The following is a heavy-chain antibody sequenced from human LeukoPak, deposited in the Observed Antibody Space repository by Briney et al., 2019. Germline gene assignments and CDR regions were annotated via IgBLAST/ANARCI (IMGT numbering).Heavy chain of an antibody. CDR3: ARERYGSGSYYFDY. CDR1: GGTFSSYA. Sequence: GASVKVSCKASGGTFSSYAISWVRQAPGQGLEWMGGIIPIFGTANYAQKFQGRVTITADKSTSTAYMELSSLRSEDTAVYYCARERYGSGSYYFDYWGQGTLVTVSS. D-gene: IGHD3-10*01. V-gene: IGHV1-69*06. J-gene: IGHJ4*02. CDR2: IIPIFGTA.